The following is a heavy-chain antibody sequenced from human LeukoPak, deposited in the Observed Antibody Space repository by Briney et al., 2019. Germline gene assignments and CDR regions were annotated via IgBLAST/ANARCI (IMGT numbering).Heavy chain of an antibody. CDR2: INSDGSST. CDR3: ARDDRKYYSDSSGYYSGYYYYMDV. Sequence: GGSLRLSCAASGFTFSSYWMHWVRQAPGKGLVWVSRINSDGSSTSYADSVKGRFTISRDNAKNTLYLQMNSVRAEDTAVYYCARDDRKYYSDSSGYYSGYYYYMDVWGKGTTVTVSS. D-gene: IGHD3-22*01. J-gene: IGHJ6*03. CDR1: GFTFSSYW. V-gene: IGHV3-74*01.